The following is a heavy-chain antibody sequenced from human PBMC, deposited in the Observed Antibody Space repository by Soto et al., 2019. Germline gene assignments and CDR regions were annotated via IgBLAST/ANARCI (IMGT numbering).Heavy chain of an antibody. CDR2: IWYDGSNK. CDR1: GFTFSSYG. Sequence: GGSLRLSCAASGFTFSSYGMHWVRQAPGKGLEWVAVIWYDGSNKYYADSVKGRFTISRDNSKNTLYLQMNSLRAEDTAVYYCARVGQYEDEYDAFDIWGQGTMVTVSS. J-gene: IGHJ3*02. CDR3: ARVGQYEDEYDAFDI. D-gene: IGHD2-2*01. V-gene: IGHV3-33*01.